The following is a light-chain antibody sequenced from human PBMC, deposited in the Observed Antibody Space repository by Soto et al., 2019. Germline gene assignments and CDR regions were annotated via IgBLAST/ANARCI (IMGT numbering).Light chain of an antibody. CDR3: PQYGSSSQT. CDR2: GAS. V-gene: IGKV3-20*01. CDR1: QSVSSSY. J-gene: IGKJ1*01. Sequence: EIVLTQSPGTLSLSPGERATLTCRASQSVSSSYLGWYQQKLGQAPRLLIYGASSRATGIPDRFSGSGSGTDFTLTISSLEPEDFAVYYCPQYGSSSQTFGQGTQVDIK.